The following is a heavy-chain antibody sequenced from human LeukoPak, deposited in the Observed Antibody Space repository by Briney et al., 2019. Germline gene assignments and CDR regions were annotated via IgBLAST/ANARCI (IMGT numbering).Heavy chain of an antibody. CDR2: ISSGTSYI. CDR1: GFTFNTYT. D-gene: IGHD2-21*01. CDR3: TRSPAVDCGGDC. J-gene: IGHJ4*02. V-gene: IGHV3-21*04. Sequence: PGGSLRLSCAASGFTFNTYTMNWVRQAPGKGLEWVSSISSGTSYIYYADSVKGRFTISRDNAKNSLYLQMNSLRAEDTAVYYCTRSPAVDCGGDCWGQGTLVIVSS.